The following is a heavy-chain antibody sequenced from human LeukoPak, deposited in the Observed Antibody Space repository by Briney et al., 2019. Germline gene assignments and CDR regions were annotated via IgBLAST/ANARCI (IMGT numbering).Heavy chain of an antibody. J-gene: IGHJ6*02. Sequence: QTGGSLRLSCAASGFTVSSNYMSWVRHTPGKGLEWVSLIYSGGSTYYADSVKGRFTISRDNSKSTLYLQMNSLRAEDTAVYYCASRDKGYYYGMDVWGQGTTVTVSS. V-gene: IGHV3-66*01. CDR2: IYSGGST. CDR3: ASRDKGYYYGMDV. D-gene: IGHD5-24*01. CDR1: GFTVSSNY.